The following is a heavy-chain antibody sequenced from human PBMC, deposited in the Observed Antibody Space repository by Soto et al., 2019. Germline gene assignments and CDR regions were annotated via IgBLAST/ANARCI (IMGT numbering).Heavy chain of an antibody. J-gene: IGHJ4*02. CDR1: GFKFNYYA. V-gene: IGHV3-48*01. Sequence: EVQLVESGGGLVQPGGSLRLSCAASGFKFNYYAMNWVRQVPGKGLEWVSYISATSAKIDYADSVKGRFTISRDNARNSLYLQMNSLRAEDTAVYHCVADSSYGSQWVSHFDQRGRGNLVTVSS. D-gene: IGHD3-16*01. CDR3: VADSSYGSQWVSHFDQ. CDR2: ISATSAKI.